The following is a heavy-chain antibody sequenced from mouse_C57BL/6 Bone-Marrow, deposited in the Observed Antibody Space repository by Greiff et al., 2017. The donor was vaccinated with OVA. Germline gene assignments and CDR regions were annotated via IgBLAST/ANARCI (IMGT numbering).Heavy chain of an antibody. CDR2: ISSGGSYT. J-gene: IGHJ2*01. CDR1: GFTFSSYG. Sequence: EVKLVESGGDLVKPGGSLKLSCAASGFTFSSYGMSWVRQTPDKRLEWVATISSGGSYTYYPDSVKGRFTISRDNAKNTLYLQMSSLKSEDTAMYYCAREDYDGVDYWGQGTTVTVSA. V-gene: IGHV5-6*01. D-gene: IGHD2-4*01. CDR3: AREDYDGVDY.